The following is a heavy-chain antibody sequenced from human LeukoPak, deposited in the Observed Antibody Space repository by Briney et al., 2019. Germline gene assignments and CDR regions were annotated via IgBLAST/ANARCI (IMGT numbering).Heavy chain of an antibody. CDR3: VRDLRTDYAFDS. CDR2: IQQDGSEK. CDR1: GFTFKAYW. D-gene: IGHD4/OR15-4a*01. J-gene: IGHJ4*02. V-gene: IGHV3-7*03. Sequence: PGGSLRLSCEASGFTFKAYWMSWGRQAPGTGLEWVANIQQDGSEKNYVDSVKGRFTISRDNAKSTLYLQMNSLRPEDTALYYCVRDLRTDYAFDSWGQGTLVTVSS.